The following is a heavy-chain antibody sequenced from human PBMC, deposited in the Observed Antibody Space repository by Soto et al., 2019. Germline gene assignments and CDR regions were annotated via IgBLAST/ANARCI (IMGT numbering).Heavy chain of an antibody. D-gene: IGHD5-18*01. J-gene: IGHJ4*02. V-gene: IGHV4-30-2*01. Sequence: SETLSLTCAVSGGSISSGGYSWSWIRQPPGKGLEWIGYIYHSGSTYYNPSLKSRVTISVDTSKNQFSLKLSSVTAADTAVYYCERGYGRNYDYWGQGALVTVSS. CDR2: IYHSGST. CDR3: ERGYGRNYDY. CDR1: GGSISSGGYS.